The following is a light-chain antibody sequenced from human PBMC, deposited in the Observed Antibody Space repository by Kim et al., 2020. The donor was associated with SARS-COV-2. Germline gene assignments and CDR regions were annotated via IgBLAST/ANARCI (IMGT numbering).Light chain of an antibody. CDR3: LQLYTYPPT. CDR1: QGIEGN. J-gene: IGKJ4*01. CDR2: LAS. Sequence: DIQMSQSPSSLSASVGDRVTISCRASQGIEGNLAWFQQRPGKAPRRLIFLASILESGVPSRFSGSESGTEFTLTISSLQPEDFATYYCLQLYTYPPTFGGGTKLEI. V-gene: IGKV1-17*01.